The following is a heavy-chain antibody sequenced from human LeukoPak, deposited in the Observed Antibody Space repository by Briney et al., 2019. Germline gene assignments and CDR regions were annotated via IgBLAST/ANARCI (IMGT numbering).Heavy chain of an antibody. CDR2: ISAYNGNT. D-gene: IGHD6-13*01. V-gene: IGHV1-18*01. CDR3: ARVHPAAAGTRCWFDP. J-gene: IGHJ5*02. CDR1: GYTFTNYA. Sequence: ASVKVSCKASGYTFTNYAISWVRQAPGQGLEWMGWISAYNGNTNYAQKLQGRVTMTTDTSTSTAYMELRSLRSDDTAVYYCARVHPAAAGTRCWFDPWGQGTLVTVSS.